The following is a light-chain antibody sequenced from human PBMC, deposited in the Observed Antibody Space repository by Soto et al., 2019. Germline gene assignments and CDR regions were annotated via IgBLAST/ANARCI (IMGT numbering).Light chain of an antibody. J-gene: IGKJ4*01. CDR3: QQYNSYSLT. V-gene: IGKV1-5*03. CDR2: KAS. CDR1: QSVSSW. Sequence: DIQMTQSPSTLSASVGDRVTITCRASQSVSSWLAWYQQKPGKAPKLLIYKASTLESGVPSRFSGSGSGTEFTLTISSLQPDDFATYYCQQYNSYSLTFGGGTKVEIK.